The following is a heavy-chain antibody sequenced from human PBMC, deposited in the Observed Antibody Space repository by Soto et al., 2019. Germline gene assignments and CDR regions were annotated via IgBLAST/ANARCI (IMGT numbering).Heavy chain of an antibody. J-gene: IGHJ5*02. CDR2: ISAYNGNT. CDR1: GYPFTSYG. V-gene: IGHV1-18*01. Sequence: ASVKVSFKASGYPFTSYGISLVRQAPGQGLEWMGWISAYNGNTNYAQKLQGRVTMTTDTSTSTAYMELRSLRSDDTAVYYCARDNGDNWFDPWGQGTMVTVSS. CDR3: ARDNGDNWFDP. D-gene: IGHD4-17*01.